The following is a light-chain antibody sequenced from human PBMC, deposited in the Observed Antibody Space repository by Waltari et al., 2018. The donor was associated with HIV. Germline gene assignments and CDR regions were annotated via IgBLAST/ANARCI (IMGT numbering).Light chain of an antibody. J-gene: IGLJ1*01. Sequence: QSALTQPRSVSGSPGQSVTISCTGTSSDIGYFDYVSWYQQFPGKAPTGIIYEVNQRPSGVPDRCTGSKSGITSSLTISGLQGEDEADYYCCSYAGAYTYVFGTGTKVTVL. CDR3: CSYAGAYTYV. CDR2: EVN. V-gene: IGLV2-11*01. CDR1: SSDIGYFDY.